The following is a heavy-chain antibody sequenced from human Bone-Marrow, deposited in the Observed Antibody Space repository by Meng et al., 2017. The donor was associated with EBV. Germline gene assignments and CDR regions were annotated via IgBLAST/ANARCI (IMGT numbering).Heavy chain of an antibody. Sequence: QLQPRELGPGQLKPSETLSPTCTFSGDSISSFYYWGWIRQPPGRGLEWIGSVHYTGSTYYSPSLKSRVTVSVDTSKNQFSLRLTSVTAADTAVYYCARPFPSWQSPRLDPFGAWGQGTLVTVSS. V-gene: IGHV4-39*01. CDR3: ARPFPSWQSPRLDPFGA. D-gene: IGHD6-19*01. CDR1: GDSISSFYY. CDR2: VHYTGST. J-gene: IGHJ5*02.